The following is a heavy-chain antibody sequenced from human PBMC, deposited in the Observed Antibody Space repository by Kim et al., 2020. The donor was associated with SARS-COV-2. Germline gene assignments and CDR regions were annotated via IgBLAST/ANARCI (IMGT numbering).Heavy chain of an antibody. J-gene: IGHJ4*02. CDR1: GFTFGDYA. CDR3: TRDLQSYYDFWSGYVAPGY. CDR2: IRSKAYGGTT. V-gene: IGHV3-49*03. D-gene: IGHD3-3*01. Sequence: GGSLRLSCTASGFTFGDYAMSWFRQAPGKGLEWVGFIRSKAYGGTTEYAASVKGRFTISRDDSKSIAYLQMNSLKTEDTAVYYCTRDLQSYYDFWSGYVAPGYWGQGTLVTVSS.